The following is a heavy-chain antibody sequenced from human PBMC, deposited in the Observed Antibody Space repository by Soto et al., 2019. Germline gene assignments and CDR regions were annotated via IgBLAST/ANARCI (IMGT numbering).Heavy chain of an antibody. V-gene: IGHV4-59*01. J-gene: IGHJ6*02. CDR2: IYYSGST. D-gene: IGHD6-19*01. CDR3: AREGLTHPGGWTAIHYCYGMDV. Sequence: PLETMCLTRTVSGGKISSFDGSWIQKKKGKGLEWIAYIYYSGSTNYNPSLKSRVTIAVDTSKNQFSLKLSSVTAADTAGYYCAREGLTHPGGWTAIHYCYGMDVWGQGTTVTVSS. CDR1: GGKISSFD.